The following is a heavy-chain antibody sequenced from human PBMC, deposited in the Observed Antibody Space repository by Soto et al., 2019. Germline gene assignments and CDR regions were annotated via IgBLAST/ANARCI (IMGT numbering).Heavy chain of an antibody. D-gene: IGHD1-26*01. Sequence: PSETLSLTCGVYGGSFRGFYWSWIRQPPGKGLEWIGQINHSGSTNYNPSLKSRVTISVDTSKNQFSLKLSSVTAADTAVYYCARGYLGDAWGQGTTVTVSS. CDR1: GGSFRGFY. J-gene: IGHJ6*02. V-gene: IGHV4-34*01. CDR3: ARGYLGDA. CDR2: INHSGST.